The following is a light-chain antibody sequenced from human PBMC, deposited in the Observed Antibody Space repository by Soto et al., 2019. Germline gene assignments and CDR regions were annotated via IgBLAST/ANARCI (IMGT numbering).Light chain of an antibody. V-gene: IGLV2-14*01. CDR2: DVS. Sequence: QSVLAQPASVSGSPGQSITISCTGTSSDVGYSNYVSWYQQLPGKAPKLMIYDVSDRPSGVSNRFSGSKSGSTASLTIPGLQAEDEADYYCSSYTSSSLYAFGTGTKVTVL. CDR3: SSYTSSSLYA. J-gene: IGLJ1*01. CDR1: SSDVGYSNY.